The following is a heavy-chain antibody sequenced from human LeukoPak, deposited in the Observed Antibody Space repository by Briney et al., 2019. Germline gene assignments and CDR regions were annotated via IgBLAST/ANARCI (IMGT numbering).Heavy chain of an antibody. CDR1: GGSISSGSYY. J-gene: IGHJ6*02. CDR3: ARIRYYDILTGYYPIGYYYGMDV. V-gene: IGHV4-39*01. Sequence: PSETLSLTCTVSGGSISSGSYYWGWIRQPPGKGLEWIGSIYYSGSTYYNPSLKSRVTISVDTSKNQFSLKLSSVTAADTAVYYCARIRYYDILTGYYPIGYYYGMDVWGQGTTVTVSS. D-gene: IGHD3-9*01. CDR2: IYYSGST.